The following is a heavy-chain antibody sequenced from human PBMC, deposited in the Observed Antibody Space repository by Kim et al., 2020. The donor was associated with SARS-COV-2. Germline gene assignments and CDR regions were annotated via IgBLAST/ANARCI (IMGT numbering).Heavy chain of an antibody. Sequence: GGSLRLSCAASGFTLSSSSMNWVRQTPEKGLEWVSYISSSGSTIYYADSVKGRFTISRDKAKNSLYLQMNSLRDEDTAVYYCARNSYGSGTSYPGYFD. CDR1: GFTLSSSS. CDR3: ARNSYGSGTSYPGYFD. J-gene: IGHJ4*01. D-gene: IGHD3-10*01. CDR2: ISSSGSTI. V-gene: IGHV3-48*02.